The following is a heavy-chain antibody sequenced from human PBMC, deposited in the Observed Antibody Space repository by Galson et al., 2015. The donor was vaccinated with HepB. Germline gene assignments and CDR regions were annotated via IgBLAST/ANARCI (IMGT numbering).Heavy chain of an antibody. D-gene: IGHD6-19*01. Sequence: SVKVSCKASGYTFTGYYMHWVRQAPGQGLEWMGWINPNSGGTNYAQKFQGWVTMTRDTSISTAYMELSRLRSDDTAVYYCARDLRGLQVQWLVNPGDYYGMDVWGQGTTVTVSS. CDR2: INPNSGGT. CDR3: ARDLRGLQVQWLVNPGDYYGMDV. V-gene: IGHV1-2*04. J-gene: IGHJ6*02. CDR1: GYTFTGYY.